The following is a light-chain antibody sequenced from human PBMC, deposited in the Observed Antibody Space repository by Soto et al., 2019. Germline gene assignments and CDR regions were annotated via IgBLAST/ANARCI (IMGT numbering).Light chain of an antibody. J-gene: IGKJ1*01. CDR1: QSVTSN. CDR3: QQYNNWPPT. Sequence: EIVLTQSPVTLSVSPGDRATLSCRASQSVTSNLAWYQQKPGQAPRLLIYGASTRATGIPARFSGSGSGTEFTLTISSLQSEDFAVYYCQQYNNWPPTFGQGTKVDIK. CDR2: GAS. V-gene: IGKV3-15*01.